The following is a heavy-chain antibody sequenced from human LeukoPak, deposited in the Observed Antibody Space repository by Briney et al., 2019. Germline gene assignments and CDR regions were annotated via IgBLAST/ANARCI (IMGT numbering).Heavy chain of an antibody. CDR1: GGSISSYY. Sequence: SETLSLTCTVSGGSISSYYWSWIRQPPGKGLEWIGYIYYSGSTNYNPSLKSRVTISVDRSKNQFSLKLSSVTAADTAVYYCARAKKEDIVVVPAAIPGENWFDPWGQGTLVTVSS. CDR3: ARAKKEDIVVVPAAIPGENWFDP. CDR2: IYYSGST. J-gene: IGHJ5*02. V-gene: IGHV4-59*12. D-gene: IGHD2-2*02.